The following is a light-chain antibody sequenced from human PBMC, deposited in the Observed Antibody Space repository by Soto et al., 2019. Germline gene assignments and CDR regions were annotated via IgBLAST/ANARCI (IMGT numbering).Light chain of an antibody. CDR1: QSVSSSY. V-gene: IGKV3-20*01. J-gene: IGKJ1*01. CDR3: QQYGSSRT. CDR2: GAS. Sequence: EIVLTQSPGTLSLSPGERATLSCRASQSVSSSYLAWYQQKPGQAPRLLIYGASSRATGIPDRFSGSGSGTDFTLTISRLEPEDIAGYYWQQYGSSRTFGQGTKVEIK.